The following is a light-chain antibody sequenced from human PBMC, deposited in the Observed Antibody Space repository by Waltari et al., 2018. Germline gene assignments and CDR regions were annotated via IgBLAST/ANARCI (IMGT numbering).Light chain of an antibody. CDR3: LQYKSYPFT. CDR1: QAITNY. V-gene: IGKV1-17*03. Sequence: IQMTQSPSAMSASVGDRVTLTCRGSQAITNYLAWFQQKPGKAPKRLIYGASTLQSGVPSRFSGSRSGTEFTLTISSLQPEDFATYYCLQYKSYPFTFGPGTKVDMK. CDR2: GAS. J-gene: IGKJ3*01.